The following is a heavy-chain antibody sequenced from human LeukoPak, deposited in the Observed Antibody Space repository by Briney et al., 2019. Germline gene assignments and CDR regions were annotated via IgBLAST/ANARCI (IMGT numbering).Heavy chain of an antibody. CDR2: ITPIIDSA. CDR3: TRVNLRGSQYNWFDP. J-gene: IGHJ5*02. CDR1: GGTFRTHI. Sequence: ASVKVSCKTFGGTFRTHIFSWVRQAPGQGLEWMGKITPIIDSAKYSQKFRDRLTITGDSSMGTAYMELSSLTPEDTALYYCTRVNLRGSQYNWFDPWGQGTLVIVSS. V-gene: IGHV1-69*08. D-gene: IGHD1-26*01.